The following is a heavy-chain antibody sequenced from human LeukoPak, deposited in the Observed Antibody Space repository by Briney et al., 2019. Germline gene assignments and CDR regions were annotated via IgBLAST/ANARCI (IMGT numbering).Heavy chain of an antibody. Sequence: SGTLSLTCTVSGGSISSYYWSWIRQPPGKGLEWIGYIYYSGSTNYNPSLKSRVTISVDTSKKQFSLKLSSVTAADTAMYYCARGGGGSWYGTVDYWGQGTLVTVSS. CDR3: ARGGGGSWYGTVDY. D-gene: IGHD6-13*01. J-gene: IGHJ4*02. CDR1: GGSISSYY. CDR2: IYYSGST. V-gene: IGHV4-59*01.